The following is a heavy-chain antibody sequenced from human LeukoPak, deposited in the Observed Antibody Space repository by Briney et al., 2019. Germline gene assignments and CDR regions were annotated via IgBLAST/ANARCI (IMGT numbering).Heavy chain of an antibody. CDR1: GGSISSSSYY. V-gene: IGHV4-39*01. J-gene: IGHJ6*03. CDR3: ARRHPPIAARPDDYYYYMDV. CDR2: IYYSGST. Sequence: SQTLSLTCTVSGGSISSSSYYWGWIRQPPGKGLEWIGSIYYSGSTYYNPSLKSRVTISVDTSKNQFSLKLSSVTAADTAVYYCARRHPPIAARPDDYYYYMDVWGKGTTVTVSS. D-gene: IGHD6-6*01.